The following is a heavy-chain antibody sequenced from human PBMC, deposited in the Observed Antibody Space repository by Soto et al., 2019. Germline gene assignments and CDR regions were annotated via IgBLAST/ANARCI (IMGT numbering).Heavy chain of an antibody. V-gene: IGHV3-53*05. J-gene: IGHJ5*02. CDR3: ASKWAHLTTVTTRES. Sequence: GGSLRLSCAASGFRVSNNYMSWVRQAPGKELQWLPVIYSDGSTYYADAVTGRFIISRDNSNNTLYFQMNSLRSEDTAVYYCASKWAHLTTVTTRESWGQGTLVTVSS. D-gene: IGHD4-17*01. CDR1: GFRVSNNY. CDR2: IYSDGST.